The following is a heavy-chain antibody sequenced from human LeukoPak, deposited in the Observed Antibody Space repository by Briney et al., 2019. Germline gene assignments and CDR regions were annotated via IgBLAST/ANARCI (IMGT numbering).Heavy chain of an antibody. D-gene: IGHD3-10*01. CDR3: ARVRG. CDR2: IHYSGST. J-gene: IGHJ4*02. V-gene: IGHV4-4*02. Sequence: SGTLSLTCAVSGGSISSSDWWTWVRQPPGKGLEWIGEIHYSGSTNYNSSLKSRVTMSQDKSKNQFSLKLTSVTAADTAVYYCARVRGWGQGTLVTVSS. CDR1: GGSISSSDW.